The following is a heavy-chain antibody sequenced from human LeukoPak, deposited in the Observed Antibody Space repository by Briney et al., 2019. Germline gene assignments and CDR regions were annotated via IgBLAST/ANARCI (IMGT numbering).Heavy chain of an antibody. J-gene: IGHJ1*01. Sequence: PSETLSLTCTVSGGSISNYYWSWVRQPPGKGLEWIGFVYYTGSTNYSPSLKSRVTISVDTSKNQFSLKLRSVTAADTAVYYCARLKYYYDSSGYRAEYFQHWGQGTLVTVSS. CDR1: GGSISNYY. CDR3: ARLKYYYDSSGYRAEYFQH. V-gene: IGHV4-59*01. D-gene: IGHD3-22*01. CDR2: VYYTGST.